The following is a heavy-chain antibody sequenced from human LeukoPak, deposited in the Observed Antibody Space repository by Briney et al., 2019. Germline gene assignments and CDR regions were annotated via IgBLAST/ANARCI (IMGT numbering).Heavy chain of an antibody. Sequence: ASVKVSCKASGYTFTSYDISWVRQAPGQGLEWMGWMNPNSGNTGYAQKFQGRVTMTRNTSISTAYMELSSLRSEDTAVYYCARGIAARPFYYYYGMDVWGQGTTVTVSS. CDR2: MNPNSGNT. J-gene: IGHJ6*02. D-gene: IGHD6-6*01. CDR1: GYTFTSYD. CDR3: ARGIAARPFYYYYGMDV. V-gene: IGHV1-8*01.